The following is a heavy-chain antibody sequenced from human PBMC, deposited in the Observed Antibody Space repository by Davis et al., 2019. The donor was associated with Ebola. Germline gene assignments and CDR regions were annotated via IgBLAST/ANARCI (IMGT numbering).Heavy chain of an antibody. CDR2: IYHSGST. CDR3: ASANLGWLVHYDILTGNRGFDY. V-gene: IGHV4-38-2*02. Sequence: PSETLSLTCTVSGYSISSGYYWGWIRQPPGKGLEWIGSIYHSGSTNYNPSLKSRVTISVDTSKNQFSLKLSSVTAADTAVYYCASANLGWLVHYDILTGNRGFDYWGQGTLVTVSS. J-gene: IGHJ4*02. CDR1: GYSISSGYY. D-gene: IGHD3-9*01.